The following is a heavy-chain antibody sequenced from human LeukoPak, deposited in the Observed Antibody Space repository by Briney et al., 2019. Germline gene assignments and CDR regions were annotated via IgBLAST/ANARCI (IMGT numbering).Heavy chain of an antibody. J-gene: IGHJ3*02. CDR3: ARLPGGDSSSVVAFDI. D-gene: IGHD2-21*02. CDR2: IYTSGST. Sequence: PSETLSLTCAVSGGSISTYYWSWIRQPAGKGLEWIGRIYTSGSTNYNPSLKSRVAMPVDPSKTQCSLNLRSVPAADTAVYYCARLPGGDSSSVVAFDIWGQGTMVTVSS. CDR1: GGSISTYY. V-gene: IGHV4-4*07.